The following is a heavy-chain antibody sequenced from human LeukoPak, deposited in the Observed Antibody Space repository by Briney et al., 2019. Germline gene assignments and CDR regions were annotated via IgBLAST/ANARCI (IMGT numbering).Heavy chain of an antibody. CDR3: ACLFDNFPENRFDY. Sequence: SETLSLTCTVSGGFFSSTTYFWAWIRQPPGKGLQWLGTIYYSGTSYFNPSLETRVTLSVDTSKNQFSLRLTSVTAADTAVYYCACLFDNFPENRFDYWGRGTLVTVSS. V-gene: IGHV4-39*01. CDR2: IYYSGTS. J-gene: IGHJ4*02. D-gene: IGHD5-24*01. CDR1: GGFFSSTTYF.